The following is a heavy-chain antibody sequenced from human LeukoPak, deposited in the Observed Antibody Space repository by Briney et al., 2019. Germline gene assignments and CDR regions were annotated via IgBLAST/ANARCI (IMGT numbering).Heavy chain of an antibody. Sequence: SETLPPTCTVSAGSISIYYWSGGRQPPGKRREWIAEIEQGGSTKYNPSLKRRLTISVDKSKNQFSLKMSSVTAADPAVYYCATGRSSSSAVDYYYMDYWGKGTTVTVSS. CDR1: AGSISIYY. V-gene: IGHV4-59*12. D-gene: IGHD6-6*01. CDR2: IEQGGST. CDR3: ATGRSSSSAVDYYYMDY. J-gene: IGHJ6*03.